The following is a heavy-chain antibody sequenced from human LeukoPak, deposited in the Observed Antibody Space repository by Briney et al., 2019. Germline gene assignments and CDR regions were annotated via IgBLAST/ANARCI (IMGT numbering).Heavy chain of an antibody. D-gene: IGHD3-10*01. J-gene: IGHJ4*02. V-gene: IGHV4-39*01. CDR3: ARRGMVRGVT. Sequence: LRLSCAASGFTFSSYGMHWVRQPPGKGLEWIGSVYYSGSTYYNPSLKSRVTISVDTSKNQFSLKLSSVTAADTAVYYCARRGMVRGVTWGQGTLVTVSS. CDR2: VYYSGST. CDR1: GFTFSSYG.